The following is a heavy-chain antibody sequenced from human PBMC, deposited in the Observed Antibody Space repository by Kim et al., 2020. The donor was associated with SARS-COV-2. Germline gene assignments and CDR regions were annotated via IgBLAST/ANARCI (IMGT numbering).Heavy chain of an antibody. J-gene: IGHJ5*02. CDR3: ARVGSSWFNWWFDT. Sequence: GGSLRLSCAASGFTFSSYEMNWVRQAPGKGLEWVSYISSSGSTIYYADAVKGRFTISRDNAKNSLYLQMNSLRAEDTDVYYCARVGSSWFNWWFDTWGQGTLVTVSS. CDR1: GFTFSSYE. V-gene: IGHV3-48*03. CDR2: ISSSGSTI. D-gene: IGHD6-13*01.